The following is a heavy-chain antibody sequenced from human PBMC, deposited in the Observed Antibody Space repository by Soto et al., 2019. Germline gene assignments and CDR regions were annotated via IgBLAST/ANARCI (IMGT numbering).Heavy chain of an antibody. CDR2: INPNSGDT. D-gene: IGHD3-22*01. CDR3: ARVRTYYDSSGSLDY. J-gene: IGHJ4*02. V-gene: IGHV1-2*02. Sequence: ASVKVSCKASGYTFTGYFMHWVRQAPGQGLELMGWINPNSGDTNYAQKFQGRVTMTRDMSISTAYMELRRLTSDDTAVYYCARVRTYYDSSGSLDYWGQGTLVTVSS. CDR1: GYTFTGYF.